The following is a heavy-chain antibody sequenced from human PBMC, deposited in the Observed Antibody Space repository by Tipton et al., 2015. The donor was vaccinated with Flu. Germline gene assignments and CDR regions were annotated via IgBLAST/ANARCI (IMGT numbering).Heavy chain of an antibody. J-gene: IGHJ4*02. D-gene: IGHD3-22*01. CDR1: GGSFSGYY. V-gene: IGHV4-34*01. Sequence: TLSLTCAVYGGSFSGYYWSWIRQPPGKGLEWIGEINHSGSTNYNPSLKSRVTISVDTSKNQFSLKLSSVTAADTAVYYCARGRLRTQRITMIVVVGFDYWGQGTLVTVSS. CDR2: INHSGST. CDR3: ARGRLRTQRITMIVVVGFDY.